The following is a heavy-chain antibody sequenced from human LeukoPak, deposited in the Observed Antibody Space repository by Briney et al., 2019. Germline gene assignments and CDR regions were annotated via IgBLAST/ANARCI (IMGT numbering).Heavy chain of an antibody. J-gene: IGHJ4*02. CDR3: ARDEVPSGYYDSSGWVDY. Sequence: PGGSLRLSCAASGFTFSSYSMNWVRQAPGKGLEWVSSISSSSSYIYYADSVKGRFTISRDNAKNSLYLQMNSLRAEDTAVYYCARDEVPSGYYDSSGWVDYWGQGTLVTVPS. CDR1: GFTFSSYS. D-gene: IGHD3-22*01. V-gene: IGHV3-21*01. CDR2: ISSSSSYI.